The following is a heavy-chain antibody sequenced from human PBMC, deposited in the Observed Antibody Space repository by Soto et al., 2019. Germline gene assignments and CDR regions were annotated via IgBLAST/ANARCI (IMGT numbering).Heavy chain of an antibody. Sequence: QGLLVQSGAEVKKPGSAVKVSCKASGGTFTSYTLYWLRQAPGQGPEGMGRIIPALDIEDYAQKFQGRVTITADTSTSTAYMELRSLTSDDTAVYYCVAVVGTRAFVGYFEYWGQGTLVTVAS. CDR3: VAVVGTRAFVGYFEY. CDR2: IIPALDIE. V-gene: IGHV1-69*02. CDR1: GGTFTSYT. D-gene: IGHD6-19*01. J-gene: IGHJ4*02.